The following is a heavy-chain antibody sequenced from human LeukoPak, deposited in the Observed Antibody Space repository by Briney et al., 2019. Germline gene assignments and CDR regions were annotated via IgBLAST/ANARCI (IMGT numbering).Heavy chain of an antibody. CDR2: IIPIFGTA. CDR3: AREGCSSTSCYDGMAPFDY. D-gene: IGHD2-2*01. V-gene: IGHV1-69*01. Sequence: SVKVSCKASGGTFSSYAISWVRQAPGQGLEWMGGIIPIFGTANYAQKFQGRVTITADESTSTAYMELSSLRSEDTAVYYCAREGCSSTSCYDGMAPFDYWGQGTLVTVSA. J-gene: IGHJ4*02. CDR1: GGTFSSYA.